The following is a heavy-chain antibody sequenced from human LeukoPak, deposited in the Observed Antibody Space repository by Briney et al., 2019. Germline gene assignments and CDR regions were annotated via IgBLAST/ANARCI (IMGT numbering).Heavy chain of an antibody. CDR3: ARYTVGYCSSTSCYT. CDR2: IYSGGST. D-gene: IGHD2-2*02. V-gene: IGHV3-53*01. Sequence: PGGSLRLSCAASGFTVSSNYMSWVRQAPGKGLEWVSVIYSGGSTYYADSVKGRFTISRDNSKNTLYLQMNSLRAEDTAVYYCARYTVGYCSSTSCYTWGQGTLVTVSS. J-gene: IGHJ5*02. CDR1: GFTVSSNY.